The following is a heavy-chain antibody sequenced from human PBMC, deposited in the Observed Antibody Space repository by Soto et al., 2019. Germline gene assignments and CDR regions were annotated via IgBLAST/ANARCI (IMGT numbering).Heavy chain of an antibody. CDR2: TSYDGSKK. D-gene: IGHD5-12*01. Sequence: QLVESGGGVVQPGRSLRLSCAASGFTFSLYGMHWVRQAPGKGLEWVAVTSYDGSKKYYADSVKGRFTISRDNSKNTLYLQMNSLRAEDTAVYYCAKDSGYSGYDVYDYYYGMDVWGQGTTATVSS. J-gene: IGHJ6*02. CDR1: GFTFSLYG. CDR3: AKDSGYSGYDVYDYYYGMDV. V-gene: IGHV3-30*18.